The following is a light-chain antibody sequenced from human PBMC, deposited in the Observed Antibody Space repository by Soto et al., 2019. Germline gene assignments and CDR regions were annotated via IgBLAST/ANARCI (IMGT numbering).Light chain of an antibody. J-gene: IGKJ1*01. Sequence: DIQMAQSPSSLSASVGDEVTVTCRSSQTIMTYLNWYQLKPGKPPRLLIYAASSLQSGVPSRFSGSGSWTDFTLTISSLQPEDFATYYCQQSYSTPRTFGQGTKVDIK. CDR1: QTIMTY. V-gene: IGKV1-39*01. CDR3: QQSYSTPRT. CDR2: AAS.